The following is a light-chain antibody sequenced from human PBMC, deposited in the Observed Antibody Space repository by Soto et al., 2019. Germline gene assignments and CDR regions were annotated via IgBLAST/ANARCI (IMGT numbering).Light chain of an antibody. J-gene: IGKJ4*01. CDR3: QQYNSWPLT. CDR2: GAS. V-gene: IGKV3-15*01. Sequence: EIVMSQSPATLSVSPGERAPLSCRASQSVSSNLAWYQQKPGQAPRLLIYGASTRATGIPTRISGSGSGTEFTLTISSLQSEDFAVYYCQQYNSWPLTFGGGTKVDIK. CDR1: QSVSSN.